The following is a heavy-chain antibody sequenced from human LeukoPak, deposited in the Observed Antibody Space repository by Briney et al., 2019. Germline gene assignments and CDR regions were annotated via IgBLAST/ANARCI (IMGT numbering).Heavy chain of an antibody. J-gene: IGHJ4*02. V-gene: IGHV3-7*01. Sequence: GGSLRLSCAASGFAFSSHWASWVRQAPGKGLEWVANINQDGSGQNYVDSGRGRFTISRDNAKNSAYLQMDGLRVEDTAVYYCARSLWPEDYWGQGILVTVSS. CDR3: ARSLWPEDY. CDR2: INQDGSGQ. CDR1: GFAFSSHW. D-gene: IGHD2-21*01.